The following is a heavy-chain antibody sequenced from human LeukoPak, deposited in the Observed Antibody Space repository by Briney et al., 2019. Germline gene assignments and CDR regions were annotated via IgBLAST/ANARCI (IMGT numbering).Heavy chain of an antibody. CDR3: ARVGATGNDY. CDR2: IYHSGST. CDR1: GYSISSGYY. V-gene: IGHV4-38-2*02. Sequence: PSETLSLTCTVSGYSISSGYYWGWIRQPPGKGLEWIGSIYHSGSTNYNPSLKSRVTISVDTFKNQFSLKLSSVTAADTAVYYCARVGATGNDYWGQGTLVTVSS. D-gene: IGHD1-26*01. J-gene: IGHJ4*02.